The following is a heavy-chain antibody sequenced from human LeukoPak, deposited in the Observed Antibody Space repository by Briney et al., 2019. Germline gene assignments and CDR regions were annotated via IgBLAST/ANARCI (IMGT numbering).Heavy chain of an antibody. J-gene: IGHJ5*02. D-gene: IGHD2-21*02. CDR2: INPSGGST. Sequence: ASVPVTRQASGYTFTSYYMHWVRPAPAQGLAWMGIINPSGGSTSYGQKFQGRVTMTRDTSTSTVYMELSSLRSEDTAVYYCARAPDFYDHLHWFDPWGQGTLVTVSS. CDR3: ARAPDFYDHLHWFDP. CDR1: GYTFTSYY. V-gene: IGHV1-46*01.